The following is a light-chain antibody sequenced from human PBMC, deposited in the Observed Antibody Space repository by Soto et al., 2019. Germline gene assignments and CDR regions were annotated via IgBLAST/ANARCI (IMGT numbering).Light chain of an antibody. J-gene: IGLJ3*02. CDR2: SNI. Sequence: QSVLTQPPSASGTPGQRVTISCSGSSSNIGSNTVNWYQQLPGTAPKLLIYSNIQRPSGVPDRFSGSKSGTSASLAISGLQSEDEADYYCAAWADSLNGRVFGGGTKLTVL. CDR1: SSNIGSNT. CDR3: AAWADSLNGRV. V-gene: IGLV1-44*01.